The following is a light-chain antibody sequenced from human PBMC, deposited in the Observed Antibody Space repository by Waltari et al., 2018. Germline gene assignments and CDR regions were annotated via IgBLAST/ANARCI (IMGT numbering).Light chain of an antibody. V-gene: IGKV1-12*01. Sequence: DIQMTQSPSSVSASIGERVTITCRASQNIYTYLAWYQQKPGEAPKLLIHSASSLQSGVPSRFSGSGSGSDFTLTISSLQPEDFATYYCQQSEDFPLTFGGGTKVDMK. CDR2: SAS. CDR3: QQSEDFPLT. CDR1: QNIYTY. J-gene: IGKJ4*01.